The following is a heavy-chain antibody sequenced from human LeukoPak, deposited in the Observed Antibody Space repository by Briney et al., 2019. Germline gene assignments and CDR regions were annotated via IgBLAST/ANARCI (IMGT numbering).Heavy chain of an antibody. Sequence: GGSLRLSFSGSGFTFDYYYMPMGREAPGKGLEWVSLISWDGGSTYYADSVKGRFTISRDNSKNSLYLQTNSLRTEDTALYYCAKDMGANYGGNLMAGWGKGTTVTVSS. D-gene: IGHD4-23*01. CDR2: ISWDGGST. CDR1: GFTFDYYY. V-gene: IGHV3-43*01. CDR3: AKDMGANYGGNLMAG. J-gene: IGHJ6*03.